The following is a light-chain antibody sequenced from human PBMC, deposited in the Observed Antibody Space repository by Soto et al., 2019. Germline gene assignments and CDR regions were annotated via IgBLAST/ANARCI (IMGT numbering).Light chain of an antibody. CDR1: QGISSY. V-gene: IGKV1-39*01. CDR2: AAS. CDR3: QQGYSTPWT. Sequence: DIHMTHSPYLLSGSVGDRVTITCRASQGISSYLAWYQQKPGKAPNLLIYAASNLQSGAPSRFSGSGSGTDFTLTINSLQPEDFATYYCQQGYSTPWTFGQGTKVDIK. J-gene: IGKJ1*01.